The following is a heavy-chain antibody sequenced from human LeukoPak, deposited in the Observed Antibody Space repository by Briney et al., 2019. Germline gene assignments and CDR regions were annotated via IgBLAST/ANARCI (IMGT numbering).Heavy chain of an antibody. CDR1: GYTFTSYD. V-gene: IGHV1-18*01. CDR2: ISAYNGNT. Sequence: GASVKVSCKASGYTFTSYDINWVRQATGQGLEWMGWISAYNGNTNYAQKLQGRVTMTTDTSTSTAYMELRSLRSDDTAVYYCARDQWDIVVVVAAHDAFDIWGQGTMVTVSS. J-gene: IGHJ3*02. D-gene: IGHD2-15*01. CDR3: ARDQWDIVVVVAAHDAFDI.